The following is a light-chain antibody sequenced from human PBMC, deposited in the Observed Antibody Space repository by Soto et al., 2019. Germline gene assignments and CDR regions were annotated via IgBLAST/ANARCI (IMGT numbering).Light chain of an antibody. V-gene: IGKV2-28*01. CDR3: MQALQTPYT. CDR2: LGS. Sequence: DLVMTQSPLSLPVTPGEPASISCRSSQSLLHSNGYNYLDWYLQKPGQSPQLLIYLGSNRASGVPDRFSGSGSGEDFTLKISRVEAEDVGVYYCMQALQTPYTFGQGTKLEIK. J-gene: IGKJ2*01. CDR1: QSLLHSNGYNY.